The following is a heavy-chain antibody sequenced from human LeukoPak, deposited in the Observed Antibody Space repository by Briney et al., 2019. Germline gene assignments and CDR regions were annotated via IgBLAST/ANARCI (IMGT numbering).Heavy chain of an antibody. D-gene: IGHD2-2*01. V-gene: IGHV4-4*07. Sequence: PSETLSLTCTVSGASINSYYWSRIRQPAGKGLEWIGRIYTSGRTNYNPSLKSRLTMSEDTSKNQFSLKLSSATAADTAVYYCARQTSSGGFDYWGQGTLVTVSS. CDR1: GASINSYY. J-gene: IGHJ4*02. CDR3: ARQTSSGGFDY. CDR2: IYTSGRT.